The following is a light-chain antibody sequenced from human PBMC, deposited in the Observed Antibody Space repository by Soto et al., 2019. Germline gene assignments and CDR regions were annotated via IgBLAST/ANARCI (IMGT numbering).Light chain of an antibody. CDR1: ALAKQY. V-gene: IGLV3-25*03. Sequence: SSELTQPPSVSVSPGQTARITCSGDALAKQYAYWYQQKPGHAPVLVIFKDNERPSGIPERFSGSSSGTTVTLTISGVQAEDEADYYCQSADISGPYVFGIGTKLTVL. CDR3: QSADISGPYV. J-gene: IGLJ1*01. CDR2: KDN.